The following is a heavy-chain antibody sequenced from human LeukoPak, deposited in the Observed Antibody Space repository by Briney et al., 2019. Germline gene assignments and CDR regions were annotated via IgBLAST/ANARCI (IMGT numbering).Heavy chain of an antibody. D-gene: IGHD4-23*01. V-gene: IGHV4-30-2*01. CDR1: GGSISSDGYS. J-gene: IGHJ3*02. CDR3: ARADYGGNHAFDI. CDR2: IYHSGST. Sequence: PSETLSLTCAVSGGSISSDGYSWSWIRQQPGKGLEWIGYIYHSGSTYYNPSLKSRVTISVDRSKNQFSLKLSSVTAADTAVYYCARADYGGNHAFDIWGQGTMVTVSS.